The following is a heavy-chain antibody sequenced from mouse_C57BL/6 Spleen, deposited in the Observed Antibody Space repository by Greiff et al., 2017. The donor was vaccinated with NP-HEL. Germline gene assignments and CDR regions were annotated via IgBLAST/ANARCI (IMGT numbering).Heavy chain of an antibody. V-gene: IGHV1-53*01. CDR1: GYTFTSYW. D-gene: IGHD3-2*02. Sequence: QVHVKQPGTELVKPGASVKLSCKASGYTFTSYWMHWVKQRPGQGLEWIGNINPSNGGTNYNEKFKSKATLTVDKSSSTAYMQLSSLTSEDSAVYYCARRGISGPHFDYWGQGTTLTVSS. CDR3: ARRGISGPHFDY. CDR2: INPSNGGT. J-gene: IGHJ2*01.